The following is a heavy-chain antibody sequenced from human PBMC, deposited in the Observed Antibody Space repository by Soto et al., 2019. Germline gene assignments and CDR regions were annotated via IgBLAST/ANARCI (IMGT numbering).Heavy chain of an antibody. D-gene: IGHD3-3*01. Sequence: EVQLVESGGGLVQPGGSLRLSCVVSGFTFTDSWMYWVRQVPGEGLVWVSFINNDGSRTNYADSVKGRFTISRDNAKNTLYLQMNRLRAEDTAMYYCGKSRWSGSSLIDYWGQGTLVTVSS. J-gene: IGHJ4*02. CDR3: GKSRWSGSSLIDY. V-gene: IGHV3-74*01. CDR2: INNDGSRT. CDR1: GFTFTDSW.